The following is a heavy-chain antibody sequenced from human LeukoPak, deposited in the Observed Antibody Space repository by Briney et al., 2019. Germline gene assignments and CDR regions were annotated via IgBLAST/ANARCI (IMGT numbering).Heavy chain of an antibody. CDR3: ARGDYYDSSGYYYVKN. Sequence: GGSLRLPCAASGFTFSDYYMSWIRQAPGKGLEWVSYISSSGSTIYYADSVKGRFTISRDNAKNSLYLQMNSLRAEDTAVYYCARGDYYDSSGYYYVKNWGQGTLVTVSS. V-gene: IGHV3-11*01. CDR1: GFTFSDYY. J-gene: IGHJ4*02. CDR2: ISSSGSTI. D-gene: IGHD3-22*01.